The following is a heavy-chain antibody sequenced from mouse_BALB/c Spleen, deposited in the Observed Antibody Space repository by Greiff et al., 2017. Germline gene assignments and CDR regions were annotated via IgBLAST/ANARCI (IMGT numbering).Heavy chain of an antibody. CDR2: ISDGGSYT. V-gene: IGHV5-4*02. J-gene: IGHJ2*01. D-gene: IGHD2-1*01. CDR3: ARGGNYYYFDY. Sequence: EVQRVESGGGLVKPGGSLKLSCAASGFTFSDYYMYWVRQTPEKRLEWVATISDGGSYTYYPDSVKGRFTISRDNAKNNLYLQMSSLKSEDTAMYYCARGGNYYYFDYWGQGTTLTVSS. CDR1: GFTFSDYY.